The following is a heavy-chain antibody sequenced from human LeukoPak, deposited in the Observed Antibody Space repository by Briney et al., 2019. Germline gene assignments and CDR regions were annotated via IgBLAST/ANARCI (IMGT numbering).Heavy chain of an antibody. CDR1: GFTFDDYG. V-gene: IGHV3-20*04. Sequence: RPGGSLRLSCAASGFTFDDYGMSWVRQAPGKGLEWVSGINWNGGSTGYADSVKGRFTISRDNAKNSLYLQMNSLRAEDTALYYCARVSVLWFGELSGAFDIWGQGTMVTVSS. J-gene: IGHJ3*02. D-gene: IGHD3-10*01. CDR2: INWNGGST. CDR3: ARVSVLWFGELSGAFDI.